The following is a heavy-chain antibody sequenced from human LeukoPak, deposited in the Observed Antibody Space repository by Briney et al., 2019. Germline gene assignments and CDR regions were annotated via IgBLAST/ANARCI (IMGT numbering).Heavy chain of an antibody. J-gene: IGHJ3*02. D-gene: IGHD2-15*01. CDR2: ISSSSTYI. CDR3: ARKYCSGGSCYDGDAFDI. Sequence: GGSLRLSCAASGFTFSSYSMNWVRQAPGKGLEWDSSISSSSTYIYYADSVKGRFTISRDNAKNSLYLQMNSLRAEDTAVYYCARKYCSGGSCYDGDAFDIWGQGTMVTVSS. CDR1: GFTFSSYS. V-gene: IGHV3-21*01.